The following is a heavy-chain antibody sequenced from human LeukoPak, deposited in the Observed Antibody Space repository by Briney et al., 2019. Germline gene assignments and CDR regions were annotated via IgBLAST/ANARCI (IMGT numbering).Heavy chain of an antibody. CDR3: ARPSHYGDYVYWYFDL. CDR1: GGPISSSSYY. J-gene: IGHJ2*01. V-gene: IGHV4-39*01. CDR2: ISYSGST. D-gene: IGHD4-17*01. Sequence: PSETLSLTCTVSGGPISSSSYYWAWIRQPPGKGLEWIGSISYSGSTFYNPFLKSRVTISVDTSKNQFSLRLSSVTAADTAVYYCARPSHYGDYVYWYFDLWGRGTLVTVSS.